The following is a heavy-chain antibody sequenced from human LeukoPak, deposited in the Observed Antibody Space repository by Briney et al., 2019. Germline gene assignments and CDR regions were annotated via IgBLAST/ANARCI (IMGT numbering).Heavy chain of an antibody. CDR1: GGSFSGYY. CDR2: INHSGST. CDR3: AKTPTALVRGGYYFDN. V-gene: IGHV4-34*01. Sequence: SETLSLTCAVYGGSFSGYYWSWIRQPPGKGLEWIGEINHSGSTNYNPSLKSRVTISVDTSKNQFSLKLSSVTAADTAVYYCAKTPTALVRGGYYFDNWGQGTLVTVSS. D-gene: IGHD6-6*01. J-gene: IGHJ4*02.